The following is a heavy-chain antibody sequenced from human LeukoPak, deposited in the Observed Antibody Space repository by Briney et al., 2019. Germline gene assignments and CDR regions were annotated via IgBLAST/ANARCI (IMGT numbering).Heavy chain of an antibody. CDR1: RFTFSSYS. CDR3: ARDPRVPVRYFDL. D-gene: IGHD6-6*01. V-gene: IGHV3-21*01. Sequence: PGGSPRLPCAASRFTFSSYSMNWVRQALGKGLEWVSSISSSSSYIYYADSVKGRFTISRDNAKNSLYLQMNSLRAEDTAVYYCARDPRVPVRYFDLWGRGTLVTVSS. CDR2: ISSSSSYI. J-gene: IGHJ2*01.